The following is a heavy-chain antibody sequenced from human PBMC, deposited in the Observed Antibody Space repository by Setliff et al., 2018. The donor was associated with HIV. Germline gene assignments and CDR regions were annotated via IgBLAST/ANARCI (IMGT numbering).Heavy chain of an antibody. J-gene: IGHJ3*02. D-gene: IGHD5-18*01. CDR2: IYHSGSA. V-gene: IGHV4-30-2*02. Sequence: SETLSLTCAVSGGSISSGGYSWSWIRQPPGKGLEWIGYIYHSGSANYNPSLKSRVSISVDTSKNQFSLKLSSVTAADTAVYYCARRGYSYGYADAFDIWGQGTMVTVSS. CDR1: GGSISSGGYS. CDR3: ARRGYSYGYADAFDI.